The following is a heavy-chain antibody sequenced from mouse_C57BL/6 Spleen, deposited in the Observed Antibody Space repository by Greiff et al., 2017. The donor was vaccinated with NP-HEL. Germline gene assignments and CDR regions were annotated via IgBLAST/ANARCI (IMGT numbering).Heavy chain of an antibody. CDR2: ISYDGSN. CDR3: ARDSDY. Sequence: VQLKESGPGLVKPSQSLSLTCSVTGYSITSGYYWNWIRQFPGNKLEWMGYISYDGSNNYNPSLKNRIPITRDTSKNQFFLKLNSVTTEDTATYYCARDSDYWGQGTTLTVSS. J-gene: IGHJ2*01. V-gene: IGHV3-6*01. CDR1: GYSITSGYY.